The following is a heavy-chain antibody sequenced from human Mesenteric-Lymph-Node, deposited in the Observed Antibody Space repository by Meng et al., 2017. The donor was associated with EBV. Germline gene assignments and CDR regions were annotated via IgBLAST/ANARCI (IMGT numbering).Heavy chain of an antibody. CDR2: ISGSGSTT. D-gene: IGHD3-10*01. CDR3: ANVPYYY. J-gene: IGHJ4*02. CDR1: GFTFNNYD. V-gene: IGHV3-23*01. Sequence: EVKLWESGGGLVQPGGSLRLSCAASGFTFNNYDRSWVRQAPGKGLEWVSSISGSGSTTNYADSVKGRFTVSRDNPGNTLFLQMNSLRVEDTAVYYCANVPYYYWGRGTLVTVSS.